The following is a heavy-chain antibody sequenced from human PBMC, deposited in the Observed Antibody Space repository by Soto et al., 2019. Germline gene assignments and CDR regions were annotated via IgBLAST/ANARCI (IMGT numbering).Heavy chain of an antibody. Sequence: GGSLRLSCAASGFTFSSYGMHWVRQAPGKGLEWVAVIWYDGSNKYYADSVKGRFTISRDNSKNTLYLQMNSLRAEDTAVYYCARERYLLPNRIAVAGIYYYGMDVWGQGTTVTVSS. CDR3: ARERYLLPNRIAVAGIYYYGMDV. V-gene: IGHV3-33*01. D-gene: IGHD6-19*01. J-gene: IGHJ6*02. CDR2: IWYDGSNK. CDR1: GFTFSSYG.